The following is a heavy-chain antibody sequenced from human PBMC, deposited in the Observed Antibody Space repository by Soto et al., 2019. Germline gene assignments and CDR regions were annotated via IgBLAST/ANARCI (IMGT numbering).Heavy chain of an antibody. CDR3: AMLGYCSSTSCYHFDC. J-gene: IGHJ4*02. Sequence: PGGSLRLSCAASGFTFSSYAMHWVRQAPGKGLEWVAVISYDGSNKYYADSVKGRFTISRDNSKNTLYLQMNSLGAEDTAVYYCAMLGYCSSTSCYHFDCWGQGTLVTVSS. D-gene: IGHD2-2*01. CDR2: ISYDGSNK. V-gene: IGHV3-30-3*01. CDR1: GFTFSSYA.